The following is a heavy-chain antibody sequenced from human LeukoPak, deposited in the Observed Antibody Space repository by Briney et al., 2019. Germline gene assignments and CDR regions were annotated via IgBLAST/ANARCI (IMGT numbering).Heavy chain of an antibody. CDR2: ISSSGNTV. V-gene: IGHV3-48*03. CDR1: GFTFGSYE. J-gene: IGHJ4*02. D-gene: IGHD6-19*01. Sequence: GGSLRLSCTVSGFTFGSYEVNWVRQAPGKGLEWVSYISSSGNTVYYPDSVKGRFTISRDNAKNSLYLQMNSLRGEDTAVYYCARGGAVAGLYWGQGTLVTVSS. CDR3: ARGGAVAGLY.